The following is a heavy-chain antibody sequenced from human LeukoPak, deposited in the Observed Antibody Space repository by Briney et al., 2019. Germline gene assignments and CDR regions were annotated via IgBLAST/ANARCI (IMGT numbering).Heavy chain of an antibody. CDR3: ARHYVWGSSNWFDP. CDR1: GYTFTGYY. D-gene: IGHD3-16*01. Sequence: ASVKVSCKASGYTFTGYYMHWVRQAPGQGLEWMGWINPNSGGTNYAQKFQGRVTMTRDTSISTAYMELSGLRSDDTAVYYCARHYVWGSSNWFDPWGQGTLVTVSS. V-gene: IGHV1-2*02. CDR2: INPNSGGT. J-gene: IGHJ5*02.